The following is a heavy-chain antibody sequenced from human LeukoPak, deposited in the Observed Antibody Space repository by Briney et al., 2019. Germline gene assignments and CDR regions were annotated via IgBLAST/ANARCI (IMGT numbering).Heavy chain of an antibody. CDR1: GFTFSIHA. J-gene: IGHJ4*02. D-gene: IGHD2-21*02. Sequence: GGSLRLSCAASGFTFSIHAMTWARQAPGKGLEWVSGVDSRGVTTEYADSVKGRFTISRDNSKNTLYLQMHSLRAEDTALYYCAKMDGMGVTDNPDYWGQGTLVIVSS. V-gene: IGHV3-23*01. CDR3: AKMDGMGVTDNPDY. CDR2: VDSRGVTT.